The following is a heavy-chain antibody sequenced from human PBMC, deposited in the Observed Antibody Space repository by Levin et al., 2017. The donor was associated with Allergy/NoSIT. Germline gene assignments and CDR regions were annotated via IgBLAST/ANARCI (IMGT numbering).Heavy chain of an antibody. CDR2: IYYSGNT. V-gene: IGHV4-39*07. Sequence: SETLSLTCTVSGDSISSSSHYWGWIRQPPGKGLELIGSIYYSGNTYYNPSLKSRVIISVDTSKNQFSLKLSSVTAADTAVYYCASSIAAAGIVDIEYWYFDLWGRGTLVTVSS. J-gene: IGHJ2*01. CDR3: ASSIAAAGIVDIEYWYFDL. CDR1: GDSISSSSHY. D-gene: IGHD6-13*01.